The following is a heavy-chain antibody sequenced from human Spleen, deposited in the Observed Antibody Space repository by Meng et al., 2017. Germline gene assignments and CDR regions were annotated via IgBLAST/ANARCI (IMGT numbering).Heavy chain of an antibody. CDR3: ARGSGSEGIV. J-gene: IGHJ4*02. Sequence: QVQLQESGPGLVKPSETLSLTCSVSGGFISDYYWNWIRQPAGKGLEWIGRIYASGSTTYNPSLKSRVTLSVDASKNQFSLKINSVTAADTAVYFCARGSGSEGIVWGQGTLVTVSS. V-gene: IGHV4-4*07. D-gene: IGHD1-26*01. CDR2: IYASGST. CDR1: GGFISDYY.